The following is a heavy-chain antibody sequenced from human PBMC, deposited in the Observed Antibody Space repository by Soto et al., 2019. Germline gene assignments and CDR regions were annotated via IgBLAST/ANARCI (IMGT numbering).Heavy chain of an antibody. J-gene: IGHJ4*02. Sequence: PGGSLRLSCADSGLTFSNSAMNWVRQAPGKGLEWVSVISAHGDSAYYADSVKGRFTISRDNSKNTLYLQMNSLRAEDTAVYYCARVYDYDFWSGYYSIDYWGQGTLVTVSS. CDR2: ISAHGDSA. V-gene: IGHV3-23*01. D-gene: IGHD3-3*01. CDR1: GLTFSNSA. CDR3: ARVYDYDFWSGYYSIDY.